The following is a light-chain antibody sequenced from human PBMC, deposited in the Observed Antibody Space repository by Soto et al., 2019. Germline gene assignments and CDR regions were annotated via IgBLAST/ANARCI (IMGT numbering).Light chain of an antibody. CDR2: GAS. J-gene: IGKJ1*01. CDR3: QQYGSSPLT. Sequence: EIVLTQSPGTLSLSPGERATLSCRASQSVSSSYLARYQQRPGQVPRLLIYGASSRATGIPDRFSGSGSGTDFTLTISRLEPEDFAVYYCQQYGSSPLTFGQGTKVDIK. V-gene: IGKV3-20*01. CDR1: QSVSSSY.